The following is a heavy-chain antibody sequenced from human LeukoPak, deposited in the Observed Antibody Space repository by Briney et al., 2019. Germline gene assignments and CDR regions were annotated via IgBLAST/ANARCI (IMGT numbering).Heavy chain of an antibody. D-gene: IGHD2-8*01. CDR3: AKQSYARSLGE. Sequence: GESLRLSCATSGFTFTSAWLSWVRQVPGKGLEWVGRIRPKTDAEATDYAAPVKGRFTVSRDDSKSTLYLQMNSLKTEDTAVYYCAKQSYARSLGEGGPGTLVSVSS. CDR1: GFTFTSAW. V-gene: IGHV3-15*01. J-gene: IGHJ4*02. CDR2: IRPKTDAEAT.